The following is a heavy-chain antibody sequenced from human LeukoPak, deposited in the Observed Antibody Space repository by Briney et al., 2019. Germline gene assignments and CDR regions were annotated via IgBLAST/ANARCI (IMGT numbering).Heavy chain of an antibody. CDR3: ARGKGATKVYYYGMDV. CDR1: GGTFSSYT. J-gene: IGHJ6*02. CDR2: IIPILGIA. D-gene: IGHD1-26*01. Sequence: SVKVSCKASGGTFSSYTISWVRQDPGQGLEWKGRIIPILGIANYAQMFQGRVTITADKSTSTAYMELSSLRSEDTAVYYCARGKGATKVYYYGMDVWGQGTTVTVSS. V-gene: IGHV1-69*02.